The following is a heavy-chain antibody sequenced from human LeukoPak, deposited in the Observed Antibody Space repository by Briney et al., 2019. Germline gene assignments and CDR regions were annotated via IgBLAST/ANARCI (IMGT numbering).Heavy chain of an antibody. CDR1: GYTFTSYY. CDR2: INPSGGST. CDR3: ARGSPGTGYLGFVDV. Sequence: ASVKVSCKASGYTFTSYYMHWVRQAPGQGLEWMGIINPSGGSTSYAQKFQGRVTMTRDMSTSTVYMELSSLRSEDTAVYYCARGSPGTGYLGFVDVWGKGTTVTVPS. J-gene: IGHJ6*04. D-gene: IGHD3/OR15-3a*01. V-gene: IGHV1-46*01.